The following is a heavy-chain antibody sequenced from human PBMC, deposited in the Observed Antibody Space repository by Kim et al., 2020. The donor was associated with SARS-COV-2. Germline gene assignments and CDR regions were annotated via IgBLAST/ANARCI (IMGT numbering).Heavy chain of an antibody. CDR3: ARDDNGTVDY. D-gene: IGHD2-8*01. CDR2: NT. V-gene: IGHV4-30-2*04. Sequence: NTFYNPSRKSRVTISVDTSKNQFSLKVTSVTAADAAVYFCARDDNGTVDYWGQGTLVTVFS. J-gene: IGHJ4*02.